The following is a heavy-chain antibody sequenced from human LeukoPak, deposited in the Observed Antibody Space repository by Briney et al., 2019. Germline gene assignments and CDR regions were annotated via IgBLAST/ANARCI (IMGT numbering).Heavy chain of an antibody. D-gene: IGHD5-18*01. CDR2: IHHSGRT. CDR1: GYSISSDYY. Sequence: PSETLSLTCTVSGYSISSDYYWGWIRQPPGKGLEWIGSIHHSGRTYYNPSLKSRVTTSVDTSKNQFSLKLSSVTAADTAVYYCARGRGGYSYGPFDYWGQGTLVTVSS. V-gene: IGHV4-38-2*02. J-gene: IGHJ4*02. CDR3: ARGRGGYSYGPFDY.